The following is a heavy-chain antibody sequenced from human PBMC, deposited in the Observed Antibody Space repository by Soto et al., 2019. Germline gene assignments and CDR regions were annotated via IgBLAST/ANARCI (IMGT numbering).Heavy chain of an antibody. CDR2: IYYSGST. CDR3: ARVGATSLYYFDY. J-gene: IGHJ4*02. V-gene: IGHV4-30-4*01. D-gene: IGHD1-26*01. CDR1: GGSISRGDSS. Sequence: QVQLQESGPGLVKPSQTLSLTCTVSGGSISRGDSSWIWIRKPPGKGLEWLGYIYYSGSTDYNPSLKSRVTISVDTSKPQCSLKLSSVTAAATAVSYCARVGATSLYYFDYWCQGTLVTVSS.